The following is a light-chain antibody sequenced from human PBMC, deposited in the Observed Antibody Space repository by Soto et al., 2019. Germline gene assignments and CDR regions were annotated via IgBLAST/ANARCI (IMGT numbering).Light chain of an antibody. CDR1: QSVSSN. J-gene: IGKJ2*01. CDR3: QHYDNWPYT. Sequence: MTQSPSTLSSSVGDRVTITCRASQSVSSNLAWYQQKPGQAPRLLIYGASTRATGIPARFSGSGSGTEFTLTISSLQSEDFAVYYCQHYDNWPYTFGQGTKLEIK. V-gene: IGKV3-15*01. CDR2: GAS.